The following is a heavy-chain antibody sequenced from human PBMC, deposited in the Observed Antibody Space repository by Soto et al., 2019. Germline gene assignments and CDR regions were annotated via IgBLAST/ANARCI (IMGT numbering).Heavy chain of an antibody. CDR1: GGTFSSYA. CDR2: IIPIFGTA. J-gene: IGHJ6*02. V-gene: IGHV1-69*13. CDR3: ARYGYYGSGSYVYYYYGMDV. Sequence: SVKVSCKASGGTFSSYAISRVRQAPGQGLEWMGGIIPIFGTANYAQKFQGRVTITADESTSTAYMELSSLRSEDTAVYYCARYGYYGSGSYVYYYYGMDVWGQGTTVTVSS. D-gene: IGHD3-10*01.